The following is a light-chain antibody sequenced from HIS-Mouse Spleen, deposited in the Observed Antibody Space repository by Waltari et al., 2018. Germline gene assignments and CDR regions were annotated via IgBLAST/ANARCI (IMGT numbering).Light chain of an antibody. CDR1: SSDVGSYNL. CDR2: EGS. CDR3: CSYAGSSTLV. Sequence: QSALTQPASVSGSPGQSITISCTGTSSDVGSYNLVSWYPQHPGKAPKLMIYEGSKPPSGVSNRFSGSKSGNTASLTISGLQAEDEADYYCCSYAGSSTLVFGGGTKLTVL. V-gene: IGLV2-23*01. J-gene: IGLJ3*02.